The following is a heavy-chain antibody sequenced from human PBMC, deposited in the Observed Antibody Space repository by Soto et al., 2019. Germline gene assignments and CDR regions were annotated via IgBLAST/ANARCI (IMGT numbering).Heavy chain of an antibody. J-gene: IGHJ4*02. CDR2: IFYSGST. D-gene: IGHD2-15*01. Sequence: SETLTLTCAVSGVSVGSTYYYWTWIRQPPGKGLEWIGYIFYSGSTNYNPSLKSRLTISADTSKNQFSLNLRSVTAADTAVYYCVREGCSGGTCYSGYNLGIDYWGPGILVTVSS. V-gene: IGHV4-61*01. CDR3: VREGCSGGTCYSGYNLGIDY. CDR1: GVSVGSTYYY.